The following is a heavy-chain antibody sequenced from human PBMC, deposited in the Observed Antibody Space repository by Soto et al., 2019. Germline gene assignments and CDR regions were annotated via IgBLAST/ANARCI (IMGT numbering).Heavy chain of an antibody. V-gene: IGHV3-21*01. D-gene: IGHD2-2*01. CDR1: GFTFSSYS. CDR2: ISSSSSYI. J-gene: IGHJ6*04. CDR3: ARAAEDIVVVPAAPLAYV. Sequence: GGSLRLSCAASGFTFSSYSMNWVRQAPGKGLEWVSSISSSSSYIYYADSVKGRFTISRDNAKNSLYLQMNSLRAEDTAVYYCARAAEDIVVVPAAPLAYVWGKGTTVTVSS.